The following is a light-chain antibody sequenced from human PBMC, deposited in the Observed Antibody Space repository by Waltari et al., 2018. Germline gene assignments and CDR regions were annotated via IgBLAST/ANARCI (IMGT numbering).Light chain of an antibody. Sequence: QSALTQPASVSGSPGQSITISCTGTSSDVGGYDYVSWYQHHPGQAPQLLLFDVSYRPSGVSTRFSGSQSGNTASLTITGLQPEDEADYYCSAWDSSLSAWVFGGGTKLTVL. CDR2: DVS. CDR3: SAWDSSLSAWV. V-gene: IGLV2-14*03. CDR1: SSDVGGYDY. J-gene: IGLJ3*02.